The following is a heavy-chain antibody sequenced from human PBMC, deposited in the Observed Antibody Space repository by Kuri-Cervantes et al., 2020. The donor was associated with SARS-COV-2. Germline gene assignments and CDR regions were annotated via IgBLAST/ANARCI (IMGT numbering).Heavy chain of an antibody. CDR1: GGSFSGYY. Sequence: GSLRLSCAVYGGSFSGYYWSWIRQPPGKGLEWIGEINHSGSTNYNPSLKSRVTISVDRSKNQFSLKLSSVTAADTAVYYCARAAGYIDRSYYYYGLDVWGQGTTVTVSS. J-gene: IGHJ6*02. D-gene: IGHD5-18*01. CDR2: INHSGST. CDR3: ARAAGYIDRSYYYYGLDV. V-gene: IGHV4-34*01.